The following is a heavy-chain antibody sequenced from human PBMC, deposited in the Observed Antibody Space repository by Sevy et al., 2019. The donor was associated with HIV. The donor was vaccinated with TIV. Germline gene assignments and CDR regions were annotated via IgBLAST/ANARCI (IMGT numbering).Heavy chain of an antibody. V-gene: IGHV3-23*01. CDR3: AKDRRRAAAGTYDY. CDR2: ISGSGGST. CDR1: GFTFSSYG. D-gene: IGHD6-13*01. Sequence: GGSLRLSCAASGFTFSSYGMSWVRQAPGKGLEWVSAISGSGGSTYYADSVKGRFTISRDNSKNTLYLQMNSLRAEDTAVYYCAKDRRRAAAGTYDYWGQGTLVTVSS. J-gene: IGHJ4*02.